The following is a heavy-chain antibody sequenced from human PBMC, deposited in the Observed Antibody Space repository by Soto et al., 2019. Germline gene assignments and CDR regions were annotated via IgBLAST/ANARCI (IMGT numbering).Heavy chain of an antibody. Sequence: QVQLVQSGAEVKKPGASVTVSCKASGYTFTTYGVSWVRQAPGQGLEWLGWINGYNGNAKYAENLQGRVSMTTDTSTSTAYMELRSLRSDDTAVYYCARMGDVPHYYYGMDVWGQGTTVTVSS. CDR2: INGYNGNA. CDR1: GYTFTTYG. D-gene: IGHD3-16*01. CDR3: ARMGDVPHYYYGMDV. J-gene: IGHJ6*02. V-gene: IGHV1-18*01.